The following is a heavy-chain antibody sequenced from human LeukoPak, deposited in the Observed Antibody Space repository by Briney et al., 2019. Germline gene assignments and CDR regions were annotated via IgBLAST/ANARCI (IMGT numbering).Heavy chain of an antibody. Sequence: XXWSWIRQPPGKGLEWIGEINHSGSTNYNPSLKSRVTISVDTSKNQFSLKLSSVTAADTAVYYCARGGVTAFDYWGQGTLVTVSS. CDR3: ARGGVTAFDY. CDR2: INHSGST. J-gene: IGHJ4*02. D-gene: IGHD3-3*01. V-gene: IGHV4-34*01. CDR1: XX.